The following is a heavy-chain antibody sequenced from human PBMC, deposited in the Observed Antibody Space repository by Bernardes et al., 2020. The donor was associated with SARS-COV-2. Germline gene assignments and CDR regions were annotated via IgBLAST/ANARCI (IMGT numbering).Heavy chain of an antibody. V-gene: IGHV1-8*01. Sequence: ASVKVSCKASGYTFSSYDINWVRQATGQGLEWMGWMNPNSGNTGYAQKFQGRVTMTRDTSESTVYMELSSLRSEDTAVYYCARGQYFDSSGPVHYHHGLDVWGQGTTVTVSS. D-gene: IGHD3-22*01. J-gene: IGHJ6*02. CDR1: GYTFSSYD. CDR3: ARGQYFDSSGPVHYHHGLDV. CDR2: MNPNSGNT.